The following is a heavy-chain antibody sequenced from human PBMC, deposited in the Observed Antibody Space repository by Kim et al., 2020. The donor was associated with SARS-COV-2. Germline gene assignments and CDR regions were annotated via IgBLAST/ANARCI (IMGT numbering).Heavy chain of an antibody. CDR3: ARVGNTYGYAY. J-gene: IGHJ4*02. V-gene: IGHV3-74*01. Sequence: RTNIAASVKGRLSISKDNAKNTVFLQVNSMRAEDTAVYYCARVGNTYGYAYWGQGALVTVSS. D-gene: IGHD5-18*01. CDR2: RT.